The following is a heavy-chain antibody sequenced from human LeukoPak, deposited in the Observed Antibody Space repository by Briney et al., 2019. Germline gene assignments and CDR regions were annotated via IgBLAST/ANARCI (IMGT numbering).Heavy chain of an antibody. V-gene: IGHV4-34*01. CDR2: INHSGST. D-gene: IGHD6-13*01. CDR3: ASLSSTNY. J-gene: IGHJ4*02. CDR1: GGSFSGYY. Sequence: PSETLSLTRAVYGGSFSGYYWSWIRQPPGKGLEWIGEINHSGSTNYNPSLKSRVTISVDTSKNQFSLKLSSVTAADTAVYYCASLSSTNYWGQGTLVTVSS.